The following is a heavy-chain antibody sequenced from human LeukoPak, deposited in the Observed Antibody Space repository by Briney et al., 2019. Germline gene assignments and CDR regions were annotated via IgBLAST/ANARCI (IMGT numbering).Heavy chain of an antibody. CDR1: GFTFSSYA. V-gene: IGHV3-23*01. CDR2: ISGSGGST. CDR3: AKDQIAAAGYYYYGMDV. D-gene: IGHD6-13*01. J-gene: IGHJ6*02. Sequence: GGSLRLSCVASGFTFSSYAMSWVRQAPGKGLEWVSAISGSGGSTYYADSVKGRFTISRDNSKNTLYLQMNSLRAEDTAVYYCAKDQIAAAGYYYYGMDVWGQGTTVTVSS.